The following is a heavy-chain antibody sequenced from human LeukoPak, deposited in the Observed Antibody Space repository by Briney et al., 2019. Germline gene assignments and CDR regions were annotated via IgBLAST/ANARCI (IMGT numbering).Heavy chain of an antibody. CDR2: YDPEEGRR. CDR3: AAGPFYDITGYHLNY. Sequence: ASVKVSCKVSEYTLTELSIHWVRQAPGRGLEWVGGYDPEEGRRAFGPRFHGRVTMTEYTSTATAYMELSSLRSDDTAVYYCAAGPFYDITGYHLNYWGRGTLVAVSS. CDR1: EYTLTELS. V-gene: IGHV1-24*01. J-gene: IGHJ4*02. D-gene: IGHD3-22*01.